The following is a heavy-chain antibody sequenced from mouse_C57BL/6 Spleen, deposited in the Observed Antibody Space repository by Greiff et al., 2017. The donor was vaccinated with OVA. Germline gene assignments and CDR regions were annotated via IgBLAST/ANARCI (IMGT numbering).Heavy chain of an antibody. D-gene: IGHD2-3*01. CDR2: IYPSDSET. CDR1: GYTFTSYW. CDR3: ARSDDGYYAMDY. J-gene: IGHJ4*01. Sequence: VQLQQPGAELVRPGSSVKLSCKASGYTFTSYWMDWVKQRPGQGLEWIGNIYPSDSETHYNQKFKDKATLTVDKSSSTAYMQLSGLTSEDSAVYYCARSDDGYYAMDYWGQGTSVTVSS. V-gene: IGHV1-61*01.